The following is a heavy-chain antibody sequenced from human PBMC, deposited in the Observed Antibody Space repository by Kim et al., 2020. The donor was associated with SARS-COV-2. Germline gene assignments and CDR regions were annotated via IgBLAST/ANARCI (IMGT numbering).Heavy chain of an antibody. J-gene: IGHJ4*02. D-gene: IGHD1-26*01. CDR2: INHSGST. CDR3: ARKWELLRLFDY. V-gene: IGHV4-34*01. Sequence: SETLSLTCAVYGGSFSGYYWSWIRQPPGKGLEWIGEINHSGSTNYNPSLKSRVTISVDTSKNQFSLKLSSVTAADTAVYYCARKWELLRLFDYWGQGTLVTVSS. CDR1: GGSFSGYY.